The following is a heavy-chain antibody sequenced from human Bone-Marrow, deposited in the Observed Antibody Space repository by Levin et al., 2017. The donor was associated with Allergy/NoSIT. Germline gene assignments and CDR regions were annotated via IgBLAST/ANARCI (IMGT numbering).Heavy chain of an antibody. D-gene: IGHD2-8*02. Sequence: KISCKGSGYSFTSDWIGWVRQMPGKGLEWMGIINLADSDTRYSPPFEGQVIISADKSINTAYLQWRILKASDTAMYYCARQLVTPPYYYYYMDVWGQGTTVTVSS. CDR1: GYSFTSDW. CDR3: ARQLVTPPYYYYYMDV. V-gene: IGHV5-51*01. CDR2: INLADSDT. J-gene: IGHJ6*03.